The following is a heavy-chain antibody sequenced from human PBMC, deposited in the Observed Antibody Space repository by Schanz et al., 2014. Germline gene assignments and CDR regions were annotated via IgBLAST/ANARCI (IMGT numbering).Heavy chain of an antibody. V-gene: IGHV3-21*04. D-gene: IGHD7-27*01. CDR1: GFNFSNYD. CDR3: ARENLNWEAFDI. Sequence: VQLVESGGGVVQPGRSLRLSCAASGFNFSNYDIHWVRQAPGKGLEWVAGISSGGGTTFYADSVKGRFTISRDNAKNSLYLEMTSLRGEDTAVYYCARENLNWEAFDIWGQGTVVTVSS. J-gene: IGHJ3*02. CDR2: ISSGGGTT.